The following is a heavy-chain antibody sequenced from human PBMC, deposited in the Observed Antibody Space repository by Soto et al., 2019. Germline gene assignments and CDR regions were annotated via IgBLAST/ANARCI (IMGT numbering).Heavy chain of an antibody. D-gene: IGHD3-10*01. Sequence: SETLSLTCTVSGGSISSYYWSWIRQPPGKGLEWIGYIYYSGSTNYNPSLKSRVTISVDTSKNQFSLKLSSVTAADTAVYYCARHSGGAGRSGTDGQWVESYYYYYYYMDVWGKGTTVTVSS. CDR2: IYYSGST. CDR1: GGSISSYY. CDR3: ARHSGGAGRSGTDGQWVESYYYYYYYMDV. V-gene: IGHV4-59*08. J-gene: IGHJ6*03.